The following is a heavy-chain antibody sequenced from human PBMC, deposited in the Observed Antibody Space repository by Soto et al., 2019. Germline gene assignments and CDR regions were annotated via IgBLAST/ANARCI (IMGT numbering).Heavy chain of an antibody. V-gene: IGHV1-69*02. CDR3: ARVRGVRIFSSYYFDY. J-gene: IGHJ4*02. D-gene: IGHD3-10*01. CDR2: IIPILGIA. CDR1: GGTFSSYT. Sequence: GASVKVSCKASGGTFSSYTISWVRQAPGQGLEWMGRIIPILGIANYAQKFQGRVTITADKSTSTAYMELGSLRSEDTAVYYCARVRGVRIFSSYYFDYWGQGTLVTVSS.